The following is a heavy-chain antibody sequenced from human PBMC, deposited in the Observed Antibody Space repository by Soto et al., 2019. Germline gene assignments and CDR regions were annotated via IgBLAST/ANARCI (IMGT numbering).Heavy chain of an antibody. CDR2: FYYTGTT. CDR3: ARISYWVKDY. Sequence: PSETLSLTCTVSGASLSSGSYYWSWIRQPPGKGLEWIGYFYYTGTTKYNPSLERRVTISADTSKNQFSLNLTSVTAADTAVYYCARISYWVKDYWGQGALVTVSS. J-gene: IGHJ4*02. CDR1: GASLSSGSYY. D-gene: IGHD2-8*02. V-gene: IGHV4-61*01.